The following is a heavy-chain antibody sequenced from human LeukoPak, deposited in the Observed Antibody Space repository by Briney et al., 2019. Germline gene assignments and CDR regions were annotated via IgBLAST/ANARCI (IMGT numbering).Heavy chain of an antibody. J-gene: IGHJ4*02. CDR2: IIDTGGRA. Sequence: GGSLRLPCAASGFTFSSHAMNWVRQAPGKGLEWVSSIIDTGGRAYYADSVKGRFIISRDNSKNTLYLQMNSLGAEDTAIYYCAKETYSLDSSGYSDTAFDHWGQGTLVTVSS. CDR1: GFTFSSHA. V-gene: IGHV3-23*01. CDR3: AKETYSLDSSGYSDTAFDH. D-gene: IGHD3-22*01.